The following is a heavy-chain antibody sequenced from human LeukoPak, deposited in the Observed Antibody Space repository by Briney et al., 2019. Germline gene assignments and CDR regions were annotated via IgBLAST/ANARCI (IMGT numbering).Heavy chain of an antibody. CDR1: GNSFTGYY. CDR2: INPNSGGT. J-gene: IGHJ6*02. V-gene: IGHV1-2*02. D-gene: IGHD4-17*01. CDR3: ATEYGDYSDGMDV. Sequence: ASVKVSCKASGNSFTGYYMHWVRQAPGQGLEWMGWINPNSGGTNYAQKFQGRVTMTRDTSISTAYMELSRLRSDDTAVYYCATEYGDYSDGMDVWGQGTTVTVFS.